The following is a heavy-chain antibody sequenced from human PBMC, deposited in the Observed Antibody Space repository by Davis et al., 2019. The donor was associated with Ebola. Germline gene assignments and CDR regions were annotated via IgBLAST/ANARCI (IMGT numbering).Heavy chain of an antibody. J-gene: IGHJ4*02. V-gene: IGHV5-51*01. Sequence: GGSLRLSCKGSGYSFTSYWIDWVRQMPGKGLEWMGIIYPGDSDTRYSPSFQGQVTISADKSISTAYLQWSSLKASDTAMYYCARTPQLRYFDWLIDYWGQGTLVTVSS. CDR3: ARTPQLRYFDWLIDY. D-gene: IGHD3-9*01. CDR2: IYPGDSDT. CDR1: GYSFTSYW.